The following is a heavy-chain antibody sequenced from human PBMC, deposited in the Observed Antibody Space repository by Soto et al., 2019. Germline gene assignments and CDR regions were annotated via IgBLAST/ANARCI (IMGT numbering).Heavy chain of an antibody. Sequence: QLQLQESGPGLVKPSETLSLTCTVSGGSISSRGYYWGWIRQPPGKGLEWIGTIYYSGSTYYNPPLQTRVTISVDTSKNQFSLKLSSVTAADPAVYYCATSNWFDPWGQGTLVPVSS. V-gene: IGHV4-39*01. CDR2: IYYSGST. CDR1: GGSISSRGYY. J-gene: IGHJ5*02. CDR3: ATSNWFDP.